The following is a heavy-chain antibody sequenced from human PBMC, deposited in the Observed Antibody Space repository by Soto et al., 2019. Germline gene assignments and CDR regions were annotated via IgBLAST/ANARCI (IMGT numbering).Heavy chain of an antibody. J-gene: IGHJ6*02. D-gene: IGHD2-2*01. V-gene: IGHV1-69*01. CDR2: IIPISDTT. CDR1: GGTFSSYA. CDR3: ARSQVSSTSLEIYYYYYYGMDV. Sequence: QVQLVQSGAEVKKPGSSVKVSCKASGGTFSSYAISWVRQAPGQGLEWMGGIIPISDTTNYAQKFQGRVTITADEAKSTAYMELSSLRSEDTAVYYCARSQVSSTSLEIYYYYYYGMDVWGQGTTVTVSS.